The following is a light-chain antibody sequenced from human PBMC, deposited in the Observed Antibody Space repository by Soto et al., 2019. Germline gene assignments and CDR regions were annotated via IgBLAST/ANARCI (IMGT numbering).Light chain of an antibody. CDR2: KAS. J-gene: IGKJ1*01. CDR3: QHYNSYSEA. CDR1: QTISSW. Sequence: DIQMPQSPSTMSGAVGDRVNITCRASQTISSWLAWDQQKAGKAPKLLIYKASTLKSGVPSRFSVSGSGTEFTLTISSLQPDDFATYYCQHYNSYSEAFGQGTKVDIK. V-gene: IGKV1-5*03.